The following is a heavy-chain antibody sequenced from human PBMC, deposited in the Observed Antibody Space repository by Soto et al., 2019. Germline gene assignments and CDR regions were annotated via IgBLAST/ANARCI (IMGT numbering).Heavy chain of an antibody. D-gene: IGHD3-3*01. V-gene: IGHV4-30-4*01. CDR2: IYYSGST. CDR1: GGSISSGVYY. J-gene: IGHJ4*02. CDR3: ARVSLRGYFDY. Sequence: PSETLSLTCTVSGGSISSGVYYWSWIRQPPGKGLDWIGYIYYSGSTSYNPSLKSRVTISVDTSKNQFSLKLSSVTAADTAVYYCARVSLRGYFDYWGQGALVTVSS.